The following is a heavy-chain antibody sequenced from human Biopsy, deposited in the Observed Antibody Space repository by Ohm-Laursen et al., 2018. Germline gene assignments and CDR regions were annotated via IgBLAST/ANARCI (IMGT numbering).Heavy chain of an antibody. J-gene: IGHJ2*01. CDR2: VYYTGST. V-gene: IGHV4-59*01. CDR3: ARDRGYYSDRTVPGYFDL. D-gene: IGHD3-22*01. Sequence: LSLTCPVSGDSISSYYWSWIRQPPGKGLQRIGYVYYTGSTDYNPSLQSRVTISVDTSKNHFSLRLRSVTPADTAIYYCARDRGYYSDRTVPGYFDLWGRGTLVTVSS. CDR1: GDSISSYY.